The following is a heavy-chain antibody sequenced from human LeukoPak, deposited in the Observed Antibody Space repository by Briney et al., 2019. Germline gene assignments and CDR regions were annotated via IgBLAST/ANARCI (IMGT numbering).Heavy chain of an antibody. Sequence: GGSLRLSCAVSGLTFSNFKINWVRQAPGKGLEWVSYISDSGRTTFYADSVKGRFTISRDNAKNSLYLQMSSLRVEDTAVYYCASWAGNTQSDSWSGPFDYWGQGTLVTVSS. D-gene: IGHD3-3*01. CDR2: ISDSGRTT. CDR3: ASWAGNTQSDSWSGPFDY. J-gene: IGHJ4*02. V-gene: IGHV3-48*03. CDR1: GLTFSNFK.